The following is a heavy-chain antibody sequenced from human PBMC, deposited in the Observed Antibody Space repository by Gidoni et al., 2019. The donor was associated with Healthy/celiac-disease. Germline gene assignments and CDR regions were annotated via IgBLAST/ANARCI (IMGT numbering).Heavy chain of an antibody. CDR1: GFTFSSYA. Sequence: QVQLVESGGGVVQPGRSLRLYCAASGFTFSSYAMHWVRKAPGKGLEWVAVISYDGSNKYYADSVKGRFTISRDNSKNTLYLQMNSLRAEDTAVYYCARDPTPKTQWLVSDAFDIWGQGTMVTVSS. J-gene: IGHJ3*02. CDR2: ISYDGSNK. CDR3: ARDPTPKTQWLVSDAFDI. V-gene: IGHV3-30-3*01. D-gene: IGHD6-19*01.